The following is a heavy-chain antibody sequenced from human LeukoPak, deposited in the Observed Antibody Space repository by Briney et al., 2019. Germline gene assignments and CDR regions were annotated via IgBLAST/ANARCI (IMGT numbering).Heavy chain of an antibody. D-gene: IGHD4-23*01. Sequence: PSETLSLTCTVSGGSVSSGSYYWSWIRQPPGKGLEWIGYIHYSGSTNYNPSLKSRVTISVDTSKNQFSLKLSSVTAADTAVYFCARGYGDNSGAFDIWGQGTLVTVSS. CDR1: GGSVSSGSYY. CDR3: ARGYGDNSGAFDI. J-gene: IGHJ3*02. V-gene: IGHV4-61*01. CDR2: IHYSGST.